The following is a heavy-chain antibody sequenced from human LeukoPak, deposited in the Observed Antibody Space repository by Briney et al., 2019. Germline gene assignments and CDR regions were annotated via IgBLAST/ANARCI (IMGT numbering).Heavy chain of an antibody. D-gene: IGHD4/OR15-4a*01. Sequence: GGSLRLSCAASGFTFSRYSMNWVRQAPGKGLEWVSYISSSSRTIHYADSVKGRFTISRDNAKNSLYLQMNSLRAEDTAVYYCARRAGAYSHPYDYWGQGTLVTVSS. J-gene: IGHJ4*02. V-gene: IGHV3-48*01. CDR1: GFTFSRYS. CDR3: ARRAGAYSHPYDY. CDR2: ISSSSRTI.